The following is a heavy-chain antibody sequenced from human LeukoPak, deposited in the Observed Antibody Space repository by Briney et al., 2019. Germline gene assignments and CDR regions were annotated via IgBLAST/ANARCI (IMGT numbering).Heavy chain of an antibody. V-gene: IGHV3-7*02. D-gene: IGHD6-19*01. Sequence: GGSLRLSCAASGFTFSSYAMNWVRQAPGKGLEWVANINQDGRKKFYVDSVEGRFTISRDDAKTSLFLQMNSLRVEDTAVYYCAKWMGRDSWGQGTLVTVSS. CDR2: INQDGRKK. J-gene: IGHJ4*02. CDR3: AKWMGRDS. CDR1: GFTFSSYA.